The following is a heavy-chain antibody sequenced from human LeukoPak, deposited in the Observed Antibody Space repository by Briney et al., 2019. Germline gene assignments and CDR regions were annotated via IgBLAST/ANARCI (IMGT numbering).Heavy chain of an antibody. CDR2: IWYDGSNK. Sequence: GGSLRLSCAASGFTFSSYGMHWVRQAPGKGLEWVAVIWYDGSNKYYADSVKGRFTISRDNSKNTLYLQMNSLRAEDTAVYYCARGGIAAAGTLPYWGQGTLVTVPS. CDR3: ARGGIAAAGTLPY. CDR1: GFTFSSYG. V-gene: IGHV3-33*01. D-gene: IGHD6-13*01. J-gene: IGHJ4*02.